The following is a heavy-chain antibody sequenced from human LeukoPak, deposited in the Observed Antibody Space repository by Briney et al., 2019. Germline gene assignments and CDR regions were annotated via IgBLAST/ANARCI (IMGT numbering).Heavy chain of an antibody. CDR3: ARGSRTHAFDI. J-gene: IGHJ3*02. D-gene: IGHD1-14*01. CDR2: TSSSSSYI. Sequence: GGSLRLSCAASGFTFSSYTMNWVRQAPGKGLEWVSSTSSSSSYIYYADSVKGRFTISRDNAKNSLYLQMNSLRAEATAVYYCARGSRTHAFDIWGQGTMVTVSS. CDR1: GFTFSSYT. V-gene: IGHV3-21*01.